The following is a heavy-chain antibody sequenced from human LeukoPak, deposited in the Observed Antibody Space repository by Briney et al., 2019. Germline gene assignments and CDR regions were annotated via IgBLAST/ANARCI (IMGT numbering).Heavy chain of an antibody. J-gene: IGHJ4*02. D-gene: IGHD6-19*01. Sequence: PGGSLRLSCAASGFTFDDYGMNWVRQAPGKGLEWVSGINWNGGSTGYADSVKGRFTISRDNAKNSLYLQMNSLRAEDTAVYFCAKAGVAGTSRYFDCWGQGTLVTVSS. CDR1: GFTFDDYG. CDR2: INWNGGST. CDR3: AKAGVAGTSRYFDC. V-gene: IGHV3-20*04.